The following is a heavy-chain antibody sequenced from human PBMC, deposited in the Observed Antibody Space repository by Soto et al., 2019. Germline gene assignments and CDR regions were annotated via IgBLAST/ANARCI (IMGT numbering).Heavy chain of an antibody. CDR3: ARATGYDRSFDF. CDR1: GFNIITYG. V-gene: IGHV3-33*01. J-gene: IGHJ4*02. Sequence: QVHLVASGGGVVQPGRSLRLSCAASGFNIITYGMHWVRQAPGKGLEWVAVIWYDGSDKYYADSVKGRFSISRDNSINTLSLQMNGLRAEDTAVYYCARATGYDRSFDFWGQGTLVTVSS. CDR2: IWYDGSDK. D-gene: IGHD3-22*01.